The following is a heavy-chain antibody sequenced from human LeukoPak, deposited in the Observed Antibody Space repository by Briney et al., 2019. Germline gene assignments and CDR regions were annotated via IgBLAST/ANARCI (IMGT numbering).Heavy chain of an antibody. CDR1: GYSLGRNYY. CDR3: AIQGVWSGYNVDY. V-gene: IGHV4-38-2*02. CDR2: IYYSGTT. Sequence: SETLSLTCSVSGYSLGRNYYWGWIRQPPGKGLEWMGSIYYSGTTYDNPSLKSRVTISVDTSKNQFSLNLRSVTAADTAVYYCAIQGVWSGYNVDYWGQGAPVTVSS. J-gene: IGHJ4*02. D-gene: IGHD3-3*01.